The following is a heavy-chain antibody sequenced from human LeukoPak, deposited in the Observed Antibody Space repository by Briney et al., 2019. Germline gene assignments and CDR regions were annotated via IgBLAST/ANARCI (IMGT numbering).Heavy chain of an antibody. D-gene: IGHD6-19*01. CDR1: GFTSSSYG. CDR2: ITGSGGKT. Sequence: PGGSLRLSCAASGFTSSSYGMSWVRQAPGKGLEWVSGITGSGGKTYYADSVKGQFTISRDDSKNTLYLQMNNLRVEDTAFYYCAKGGSVAGRFDPWGQGTLVTVSS. J-gene: IGHJ5*02. CDR3: AKGGSVAGRFDP. V-gene: IGHV3-23*01.